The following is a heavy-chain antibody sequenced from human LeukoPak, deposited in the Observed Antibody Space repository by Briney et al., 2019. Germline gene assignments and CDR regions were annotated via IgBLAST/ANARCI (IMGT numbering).Heavy chain of an antibody. J-gene: IGHJ3*02. D-gene: IGHD3-22*01. CDR2: ISAYNGNT. CDR1: GYTFTSYG. CDR3: ARDSGHSSGYYPPTHDAFDI. Sequence: GASVKVSCKASGYTFTSYGISWVRQAPGQGLEWMGWISAYNGNTNYAQKLQGRVTMTTDTSTSTAYMELRSLRSDDTAVYYCARDSGHSSGYYPPTHDAFDIWGQGTMVTVSS. V-gene: IGHV1-18*01.